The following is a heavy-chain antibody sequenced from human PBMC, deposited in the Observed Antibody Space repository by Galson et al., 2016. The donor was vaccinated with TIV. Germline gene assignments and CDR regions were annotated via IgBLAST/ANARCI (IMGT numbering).Heavy chain of an antibody. J-gene: IGHJ4*02. CDR2: INPANGET. D-gene: IGHD1-14*01. CDR1: GYTFIGYV. CDR3: ARDRGGTWDFDK. Sequence: SVKVSCKASGYTFIGYVIHWVRQAPGQRLEWMGWINPANGETQSSQRFQGKFTLTTDTSASTAYMELSSLGSEDTAVYYCARDRGGTWDFDKWGQGTLVTVSS. V-gene: IGHV1-3*01.